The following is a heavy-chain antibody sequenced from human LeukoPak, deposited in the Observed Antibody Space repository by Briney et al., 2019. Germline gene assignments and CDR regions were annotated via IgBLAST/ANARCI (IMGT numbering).Heavy chain of an antibody. CDR3: ARGRRRDGYNGGIHDAFDI. Sequence: ASVKVSCKAAGYSFTNFHINWVRQAPGQGLEWMGWINPNSGGTNYAQKFQGRVTMTRDTSISTAYMEPSRLRSDDTAVYYCARGRRRDGYNGGIHDAFDIWGQGTMVTVSS. D-gene: IGHD5-24*01. CDR1: GYSFTNFH. CDR2: INPNSGGT. V-gene: IGHV1-2*02. J-gene: IGHJ3*02.